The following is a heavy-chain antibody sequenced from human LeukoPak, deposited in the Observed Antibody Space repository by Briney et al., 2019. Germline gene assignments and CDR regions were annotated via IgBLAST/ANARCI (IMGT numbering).Heavy chain of an antibody. V-gene: IGHV3-30*03. Sequence: GGSLRLSCAASGFTFSSYGMHWVRQAPGKGLEWVAVISYDGSNKYYADSVKGRFTTSRDNAKNSLYLQMNRLRAEDTTVYYSARYAPREVVSATPFDYWGQGTLVTVSS. CDR1: GFTFSSYG. D-gene: IGHD2-15*01. CDR3: ARYAPREVVSATPFDY. J-gene: IGHJ4*02. CDR2: ISYDGSNK.